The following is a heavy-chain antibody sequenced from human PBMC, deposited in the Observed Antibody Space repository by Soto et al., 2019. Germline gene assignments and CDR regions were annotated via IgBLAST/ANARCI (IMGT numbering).Heavy chain of an antibody. CDR3: ALLSAIRDLDYFDY. J-gene: IGHJ4*02. V-gene: IGHV5-51*01. CDR2: IYPGDSDT. Sequence: PGESLKISCKGSGYSFTSYWIGWVRQMPGKGLEWMGIIYPGDSDTRYSPSFQGQVTISADKSISTAYMELRSLRSDDTAVYYCALLSAIRDLDYFDYWGQGTQVTVSS. CDR1: GYSFTSYW. D-gene: IGHD2-15*01.